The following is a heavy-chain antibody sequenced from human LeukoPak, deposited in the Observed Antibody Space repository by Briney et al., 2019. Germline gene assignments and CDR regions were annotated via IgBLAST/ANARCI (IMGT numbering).Heavy chain of an antibody. Sequence: GGSLRLSRAASGFTFSSYAMSWVRQAPGKGLEWVLAISGGGGSTYYADSVKGRFTISRDNSKNTLYLQMNSLRAEDTAVSYCAKAGGSYHTPYYFDYWGQGTLVTVSS. CDR3: AKAGGSYHTPYYFDY. CDR2: ISGGGGST. J-gene: IGHJ4*02. CDR1: GFTFSSYA. D-gene: IGHD1-26*01. V-gene: IGHV3-23*01.